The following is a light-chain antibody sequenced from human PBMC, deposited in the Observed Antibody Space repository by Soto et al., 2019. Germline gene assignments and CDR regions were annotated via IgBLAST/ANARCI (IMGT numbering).Light chain of an antibody. Sequence: QAVVTQEPSLTVSPGGTVTLTCASSTGAVTSGNYPSWFQQKPGQTPRTLIYTTNSRHSWTPARFSGSLLGGKAALTLSGVQPDDEAEYYCLLYYGGAQLVFGGGTKVTVL. CDR2: TTN. V-gene: IGLV7-43*01. CDR1: TGAVTSGNY. J-gene: IGLJ3*02. CDR3: LLYYGGAQLV.